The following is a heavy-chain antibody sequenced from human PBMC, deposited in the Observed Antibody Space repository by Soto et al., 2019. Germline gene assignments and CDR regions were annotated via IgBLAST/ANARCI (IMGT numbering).Heavy chain of an antibody. Sequence: PAETLSLTCTVSGGSSSSSSYYWCWIRHPPGKGLEWIGSIYYSGSTYYNPSLKSRVTISVDTSKNQFSLKLSSVTAADTAVYYCARHALNPYCGGDCYPGAISCWGQGTLVTVSS. CDR3: ARHALNPYCGGDCYPGAISC. CDR2: IYYSGST. D-gene: IGHD2-21*02. V-gene: IGHV4-39*01. J-gene: IGHJ4*02. CDR1: GGSSSSSSYY.